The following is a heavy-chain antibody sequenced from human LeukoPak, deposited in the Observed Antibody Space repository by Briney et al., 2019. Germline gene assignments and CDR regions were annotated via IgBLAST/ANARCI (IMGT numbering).Heavy chain of an antibody. D-gene: IGHD1-26*01. V-gene: IGHV3-15*01. J-gene: IGHJ4*02. CDR1: GFTFNNAW. CDR2: IKSKTDGGTT. Sequence: PGGSLRLSCAASGFTFNNAWMNWVRQAPGKGLEWVGRIKSKTDGGTTVYAAPVKDRFTISRDDSKNTLYLQMNSLQTEDTAVYYCSRSYHTYYFDYWGLGTLVTVSS. CDR3: SRSYHTYYFDY.